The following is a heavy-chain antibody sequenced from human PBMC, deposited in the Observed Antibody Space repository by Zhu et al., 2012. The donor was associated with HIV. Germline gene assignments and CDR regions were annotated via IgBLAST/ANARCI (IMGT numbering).Heavy chain of an antibody. CDR1: GGSISRSNYY. D-gene: IGHD2-2*01. CDR3: ASRYCSSSSCLYDY. V-gene: IGHV4-39*01. Sequence: QVQLQESGPGLVKPSETLSLICTVSGGSISRSNYYWGWIRQPPGKGLEWIGSIYYSGSTFYNPSLKSRVTISMDTSKNQFSLKLSSMTAADTAVYYCASRYCSSSSCLYDYWGQGTLVTVSS. CDR2: IYYSGST. J-gene: IGHJ4*02.